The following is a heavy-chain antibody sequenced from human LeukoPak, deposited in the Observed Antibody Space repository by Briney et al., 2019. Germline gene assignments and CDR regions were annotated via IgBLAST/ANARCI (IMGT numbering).Heavy chain of an antibody. J-gene: IGHJ3*02. V-gene: IGHV1-24*01. CDR3: ATIYDSPSAFDI. CDR2: FDPEDGET. D-gene: IGHD3-22*01. Sequence: GASVKVSCKVSGYTLTELSMHWVRQAPGKGLERMGGFDPEDGETIYAQKFQGRVTMTEDTSTDTAYMELSSLRSEDTAVYYCATIYDSPSAFDIWGQGTMVTVSS. CDR1: GYTLTELS.